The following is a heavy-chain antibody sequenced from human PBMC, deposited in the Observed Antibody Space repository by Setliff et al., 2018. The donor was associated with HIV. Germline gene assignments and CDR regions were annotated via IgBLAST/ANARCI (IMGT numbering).Heavy chain of an antibody. D-gene: IGHD3-10*01. CDR3: ARGGTMIRGLYY. J-gene: IGHJ4*02. V-gene: IGHV4-39*01. Sequence: PSETLSLTCTVAGGSISSSTYYWGWLRQPPGKGLEWIGNIYYSASTYYNPSLKIRVTISADTSKNQFSLKLTSVTAADTAVYYCARGGTMIRGLYYWGQGTLVTVSS. CDR1: GGSISSSTYY. CDR2: IYYSAST.